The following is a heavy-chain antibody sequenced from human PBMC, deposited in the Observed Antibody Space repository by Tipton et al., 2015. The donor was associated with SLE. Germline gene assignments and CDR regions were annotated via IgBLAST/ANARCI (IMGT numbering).Heavy chain of an antibody. CDR3: ARDPGVVVVPAAMTYFDY. D-gene: IGHD2-2*01. V-gene: IGHV3-30*02. CDR2: IRYDGSNK. Sequence: SLRLSCAASGFTFSSYGMHWVRQAPGKGLEWVAFIRYDGSNKYYADSVKGRFTISRDNSKNTLYLQMNSLRAEDTAVYYCARDPGVVVVPAAMTYFDYWGQGTLVTVSS. CDR1: GFTFSSYG. J-gene: IGHJ4*02.